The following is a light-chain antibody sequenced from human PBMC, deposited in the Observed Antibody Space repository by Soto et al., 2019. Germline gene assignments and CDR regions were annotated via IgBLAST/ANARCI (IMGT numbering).Light chain of an antibody. J-gene: IGKJ5*01. V-gene: IGKV3-20*01. CDR1: QRVASNY. CDR3: QQHGQWPIT. Sequence: EIELTHSPVPLSLSPAERPTLYCRACQRVASNYLAWYQQKPGQAPRLLIYGISKRATDIPDRFSGSGSGTEFTLTISSLQPEDFATYYCQQHGQWPITFGQGTRL. CDR2: GIS.